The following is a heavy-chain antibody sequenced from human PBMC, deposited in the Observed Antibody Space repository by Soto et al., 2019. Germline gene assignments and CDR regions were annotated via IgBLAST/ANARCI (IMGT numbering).Heavy chain of an antibody. CDR3: AKDLRPGLVVPTKSGFDP. J-gene: IGHJ5*02. CDR2: ISGSGGST. D-gene: IGHD3-10*01. Sequence: PGGSLRLSCAASGFTFSSYAMSWVRQAPGKGLEWVSAISGSGGSTYYADSVRGRFTVSRDNSKNTLYLQMTNLRAEDAAIYFCAKDLRPGLVVPTKSGFDPWGQGTRVTVSS. CDR1: GFTFSSYA. V-gene: IGHV3-23*01.